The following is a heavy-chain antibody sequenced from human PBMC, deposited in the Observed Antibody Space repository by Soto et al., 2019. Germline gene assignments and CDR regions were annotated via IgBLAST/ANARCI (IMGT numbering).Heavy chain of an antibody. Sequence: ASVKVSCTASGYTFIDHYIHWVLQAPVQGLEWMGWITPNSGATKYAQKFQGRVTMTRDASINTAYVDVTGLTFDDTAVYFCARAVGRRDLNDAFDVWGQGTLVTVSS. CDR1: GYTFIDHY. CDR3: ARAVGRRDLNDAFDV. D-gene: IGHD2-21*01. CDR2: ITPNSGAT. V-gene: IGHV1-2*02. J-gene: IGHJ3*01.